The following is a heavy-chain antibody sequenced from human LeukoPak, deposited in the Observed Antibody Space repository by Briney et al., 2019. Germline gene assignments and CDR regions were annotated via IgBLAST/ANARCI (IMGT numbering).Heavy chain of an antibody. V-gene: IGHV4-34*01. CDR2: INHSGST. J-gene: IGHJ4*02. Sequence: SETLSLTCAVYGGSFSGYYWSWIRQPPGKGLEWIGEINHSGSTNYNPSLKSRVTISVDTSKNQFSLKLSSVTAADTAVYYCARHEAVAGTPIDYWGQGTLVTVSS. D-gene: IGHD6-19*01. CDR1: GGSFSGYY. CDR3: ARHEAVAGTPIDY.